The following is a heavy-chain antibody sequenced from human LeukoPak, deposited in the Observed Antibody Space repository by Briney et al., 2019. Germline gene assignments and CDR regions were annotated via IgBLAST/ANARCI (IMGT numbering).Heavy chain of an antibody. V-gene: IGHV3-7*01. CDR1: RFTFSSYW. J-gene: IGHJ6*02. Sequence: PGGSLRLSCAASRFTFSSYWMSWVRQAPGKGLEWVANIKQDGSEKYYVDSVKGRFTISRDNSKNTLYLQMNSLRAEDTAVYYCARELVNYYGSGSYLSYYYYGMDVWGQGTTVTVSS. D-gene: IGHD3-10*01. CDR3: ARELVNYYGSGSYLSYYYYGMDV. CDR2: IKQDGSEK.